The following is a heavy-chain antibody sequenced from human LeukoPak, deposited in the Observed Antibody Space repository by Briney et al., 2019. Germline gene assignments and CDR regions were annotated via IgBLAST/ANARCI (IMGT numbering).Heavy chain of an antibody. J-gene: IGHJ4*02. CDR1: GGSISSSSYY. D-gene: IGHD6-19*01. CDR3: ARRAVGKPFDY. V-gene: IGHV4-39*01. CDR2: IYYSGST. Sequence: PSETLSLTCTVSGGSISSSSYYWGWIRQPPGKGLEWIGGIYYSGSTYYNPSLKSRVTISVDTSKNQFSLKLSSVTAADTAVYYCARRAVGKPFDYWGQGTLVTVFS.